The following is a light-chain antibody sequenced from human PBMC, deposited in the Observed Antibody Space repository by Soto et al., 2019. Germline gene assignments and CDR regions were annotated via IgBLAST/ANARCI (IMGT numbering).Light chain of an antibody. V-gene: IGKV3-15*01. CDR2: GAS. CDR3: QQYNTWLWT. J-gene: IGKJ1*01. Sequence: EVVMTQSPATLSVSPGERATLSCRASQSVNANLAWYQQKPCQAPRLLIHGASNRATGIPARFSGSGFGTEFILNISSLQSEDFAVYYCQQYNTWLWTFGQGTKVEI. CDR1: QSVNAN.